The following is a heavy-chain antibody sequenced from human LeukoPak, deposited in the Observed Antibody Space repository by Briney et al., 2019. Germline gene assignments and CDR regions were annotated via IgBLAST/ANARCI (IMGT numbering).Heavy chain of an antibody. V-gene: IGHV4-39*07. CDR2: IHYSGSA. Sequence: PSETLSLTFTVSGGSITSSNYYWAWIRQPPGKGLEWIGSIHYSGSAYYGPTLRSRVTISVDTSKNQFSLNVIAVTAADTAVYYCARDSKYDSSGHAPWGQGTQVTVSS. D-gene: IGHD3-22*01. J-gene: IGHJ5*02. CDR1: GGSITSSNYY. CDR3: ARDSKYDSSGHAP.